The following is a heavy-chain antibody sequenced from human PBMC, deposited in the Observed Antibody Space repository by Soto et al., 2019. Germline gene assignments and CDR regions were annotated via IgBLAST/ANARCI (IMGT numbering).Heavy chain of an antibody. CDR1: GYSISSGYY. J-gene: IGHJ6*02. Sequence: PSETLSLTCAVSGYSISSGYYWGWIRQPPGKGLEWIGSIYHSGSTYYNPSLKSRVTISVDTSKNQSPLKLSSVTAADTAVYYCARAVDRWDYYYGMDVRGQGTTVTVSS. D-gene: IGHD1-26*01. CDR3: ARAVDRWDYYYGMDV. V-gene: IGHV4-38-2*01. CDR2: IYHSGST.